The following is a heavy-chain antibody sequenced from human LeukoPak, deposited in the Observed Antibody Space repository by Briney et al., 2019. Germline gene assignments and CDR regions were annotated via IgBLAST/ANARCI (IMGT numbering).Heavy chain of an antibody. Sequence: ASVKVSCKASGYTFTSYYMHWVRQAPGQGLEWMGIINPSGGSTSYAQKFQGRVAMTRDTSTSTVYMELSLLRSEDTAVYYCARDLVAGTTGLHSTDYWGQGTLVTVSS. V-gene: IGHV1-46*01. D-gene: IGHD1-14*01. CDR2: INPSGGST. CDR3: ARDLVAGTTGLHSTDY. J-gene: IGHJ4*02. CDR1: GYTFTSYY.